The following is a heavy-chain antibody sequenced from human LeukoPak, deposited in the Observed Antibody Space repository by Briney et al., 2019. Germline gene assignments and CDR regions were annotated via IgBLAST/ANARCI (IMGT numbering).Heavy chain of an antibody. CDR2: ISWNSGSI. V-gene: IGHV3-9*03. J-gene: IGHJ4*02. Sequence: GGSLRLSCAASGFTFDDYAMHWVRQAPGKGLEWVSGISWNSGSIGYADSVKGRFTISRDNAKNSLYLQMNRLRAEDMALYYCAKGPYYYDSSGPIDYWGQGTLVTVSS. D-gene: IGHD3-22*01. CDR1: GFTFDDYA. CDR3: AKGPYYYDSSGPIDY.